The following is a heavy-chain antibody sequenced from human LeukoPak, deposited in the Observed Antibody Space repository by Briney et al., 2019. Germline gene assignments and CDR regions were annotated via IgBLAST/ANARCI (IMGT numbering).Heavy chain of an antibody. V-gene: IGHV3-74*01. CDR2: INSDGSST. D-gene: IGHD1-26*01. Sequence: GGSLRLSCAASGFTFSSYWMHWVRQAPGKGLVWVSRINSDGSSTTYADSVKGRFTISRDNAKNTLYLQMNSLRAEDTSVYYCARIRSGSYYDYWGQGTLVTVSS. J-gene: IGHJ4*02. CDR3: ARIRSGSYYDY. CDR1: GFTFSSYW.